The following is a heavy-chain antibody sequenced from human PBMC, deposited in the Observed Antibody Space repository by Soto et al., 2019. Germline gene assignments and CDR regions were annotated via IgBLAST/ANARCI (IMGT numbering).Heavy chain of an antibody. CDR3: ARQGFGALHGRVDV. D-gene: IGHD3-10*01. Sequence: QVQLQESGPGLVKPSETLSLSCTVSGGSISSYYWSWIRQPPGKGMEWIGYVHHSWGSTYNPSLQSRVAISLDTSKRQFSLKLTSVTATDAAVYYCARQGFGALHGRVDVWGQGTTVTVSS. CDR2: VHHSWGS. J-gene: IGHJ6*02. CDR1: GGSISSYY. V-gene: IGHV4-59*08.